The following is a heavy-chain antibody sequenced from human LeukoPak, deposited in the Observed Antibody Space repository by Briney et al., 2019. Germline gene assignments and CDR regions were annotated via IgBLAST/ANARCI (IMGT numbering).Heavy chain of an antibody. J-gene: IGHJ4*02. CDR1: GFTFRNYY. D-gene: IGHD6-13*01. V-gene: IGHV3-7*01. CDR2: INEDGSNK. CDR3: ARDRGPGYSSSWYPNSYDY. Sequence: GGSLRLSCEASGFTFRNYYMRWIRQAPGKGLEWVANINEDGSNKWHLGSVRGRFTVSRDNAKNSLYLQMNSLRAEDTAVYYCARDRGPGYSSSWYPNSYDYWGQGTLVTVSS.